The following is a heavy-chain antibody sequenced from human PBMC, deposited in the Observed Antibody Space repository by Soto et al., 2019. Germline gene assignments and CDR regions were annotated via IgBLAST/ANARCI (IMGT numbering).Heavy chain of an antibody. CDR2: ISYSGTT. CDR3: AGRPSYSGYNSSAFDI. CDR1: GGSISASF. Sequence: QVQLQESGPGLVKPSETLSLTCTVSGGSISASFWSWIRQPPGKGLEWIGYISYSGTTTYNPSLKSRLTMSVDTSKNQFPLRLSSVTAADAAVYYCAGRPSYSGYNSSAFDIWGQGTMVTVSS. J-gene: IGHJ3*02. D-gene: IGHD5-12*01. V-gene: IGHV4-59*01.